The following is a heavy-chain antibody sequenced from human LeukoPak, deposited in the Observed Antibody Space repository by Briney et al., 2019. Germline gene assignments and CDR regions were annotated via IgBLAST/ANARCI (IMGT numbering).Heavy chain of an antibody. CDR1: GFIFSNYA. Sequence: PGGSLRLSCAASGFIFSNYAMSWVRQAPGKGLEWVSGISDSGRNTLHADSVKGRFTISRDNSKSTLYLQMNSLRADDTAVYYCAKERSSGWPFDYWGQGTLVAVSS. CDR3: AKERSSGWPFDY. V-gene: IGHV3-23*01. CDR2: ISDSGRNT. D-gene: IGHD6-19*01. J-gene: IGHJ4*02.